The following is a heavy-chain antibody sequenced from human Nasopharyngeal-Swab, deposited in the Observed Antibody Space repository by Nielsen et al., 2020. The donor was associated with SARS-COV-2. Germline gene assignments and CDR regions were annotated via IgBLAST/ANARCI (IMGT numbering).Heavy chain of an antibody. CDR1: GFTFDDYA. J-gene: IGHJ4*02. Sequence: SLKISCAASGFTFDDYAMHWVRQAPGKGLEWVSVISWNSGSIGYADSVKGRFTISRDNAKNSLYLQMNSLRAEDTALYYCASDSSSWYAYFDYWGQGTLVTVSS. CDR2: ISWNSGSI. D-gene: IGHD6-13*01. V-gene: IGHV3-9*01. CDR3: ASDSSSWYAYFDY.